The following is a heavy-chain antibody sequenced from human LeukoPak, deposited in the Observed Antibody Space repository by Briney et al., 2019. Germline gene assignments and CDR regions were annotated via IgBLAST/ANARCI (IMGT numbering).Heavy chain of an antibody. V-gene: IGHV1-2*06. J-gene: IGHJ6*02. CDR2: INPNSGGT. CDR1: GYTFTGYY. D-gene: IGHD3-9*01. CDR3: ARDQNVLRCFDWLSDYYYYYGMDV. Sequence: ASVKVSCKASGYTFTGYYMHWVRQAPGQGLEWMGRINPNSGGTNYAQKFQGRVTMTRDTSISTAYMELSRLRSDDTAVYYCARDQNVLRCFDWLSDYYYYYGMDVWGQGTTVTVSS.